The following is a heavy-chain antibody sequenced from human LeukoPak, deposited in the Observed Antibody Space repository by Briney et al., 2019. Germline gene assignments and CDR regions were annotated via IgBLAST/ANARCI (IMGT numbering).Heavy chain of an antibody. CDR1: EFTFSTYT. CDR3: AKGGLWSSDFDY. V-gene: IGHV3-21*04. J-gene: IGHJ4*02. CDR2: ISGSSSYI. D-gene: IGHD3-10*01. Sequence: GGSLRLSCAASEFTFSTYTMNWVRQAPGKGLEWLSSISGSSSYIYYADSVKGRFTISRDNAKNSLYLQMNSLRAEDTAVYYCAKGGLWSSDFDYWGQGTLVTVSS.